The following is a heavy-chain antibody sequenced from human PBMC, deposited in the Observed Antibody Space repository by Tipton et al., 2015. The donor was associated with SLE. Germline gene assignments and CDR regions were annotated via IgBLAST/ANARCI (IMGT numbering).Heavy chain of an antibody. CDR1: GGSISSGSYY. CDR3: ARAGRSGGQARPRAFDI. D-gene: IGHD6-6*01. J-gene: IGHJ3*02. V-gene: IGHV4-61*09. CDR2: IYTSGST. Sequence: TLSLTCTVSGGSISSGSYYWSWIRQPAGKGLEWIGHIYTSGSTNYNPSLKSRVTISVDTSKNQFSLKLSSVTAADTAVYYCARAGRSGGQARPRAFDIWGQGTMVTVSS.